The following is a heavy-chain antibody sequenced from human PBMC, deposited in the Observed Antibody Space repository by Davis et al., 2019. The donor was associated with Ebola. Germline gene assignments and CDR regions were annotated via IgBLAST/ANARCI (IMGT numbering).Heavy chain of an antibody. J-gene: IGHJ4*02. CDR1: GFTFSDYY. CDR2: ISSSSSYT. Sequence: GESLKISCAASGFTFSDYYMSWIRQAPGKGLEWVSYISSSSSYTNYADSVKGRFTISRDNAKNSLYLQMNSLRAEDTAVYYCASHYGDYGYWGQGTLVTVSS. V-gene: IGHV3-11*06. CDR3: ASHYGDYGY. D-gene: IGHD4-17*01.